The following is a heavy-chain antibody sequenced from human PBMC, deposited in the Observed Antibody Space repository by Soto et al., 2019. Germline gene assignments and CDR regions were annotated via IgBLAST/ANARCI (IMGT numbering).Heavy chain of an antibody. D-gene: IGHD5-18*01. Sequence: QVQLVQSGAEVKKPGASVKVSCKASGYTFTSYAMNWVRQAPGQRLEWMGWINAGNGNTKYSQKFQGRVTITRDTSASTAYMELSSLRSEXTXXXXXXXXXXXXXGYNWGQGTLVIVSS. CDR2: INAGNGNT. CDR3: XXXXXXXXGYN. J-gene: IGHJ4*02. CDR1: GYTFTSYA. V-gene: IGHV1-3*01.